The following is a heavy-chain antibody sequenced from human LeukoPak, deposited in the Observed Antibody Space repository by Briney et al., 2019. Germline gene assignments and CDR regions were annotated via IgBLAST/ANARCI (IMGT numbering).Heavy chain of an antibody. D-gene: IGHD2-21*01. CDR3: ARGAGGAI. CDR2: TNSDGSST. CDR1: GFXFSSYW. Sequence: GGSLRLSCAASGFXFSSYWIHWARQAPGKGLVWVSHTNSDGSSTTYADSVKGRFTISRDNAKNTLYLQMNSLRAEDTAVYYCARGAGGAIWGQGTLVTVSS. V-gene: IGHV3-74*01. J-gene: IGHJ4*02.